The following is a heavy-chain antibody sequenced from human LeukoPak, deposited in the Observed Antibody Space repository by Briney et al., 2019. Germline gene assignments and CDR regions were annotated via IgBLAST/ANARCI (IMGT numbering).Heavy chain of an antibody. CDR3: ARDTPQHLKRFDY. CDR2: INPYNGKT. V-gene: IGHV1-18*01. D-gene: IGHD6-13*01. CDR1: GYTLARFG. Sequence: ASVKVSCKASGYTLARFGISWVRQAPGLGLEWLGWINPYNGKTIFGDKFQGRVTMTTDTSTSTVYMELTSLRSDDTAVYYCARDTPQHLKRFDYWGQGTLVTVSA. J-gene: IGHJ4*02.